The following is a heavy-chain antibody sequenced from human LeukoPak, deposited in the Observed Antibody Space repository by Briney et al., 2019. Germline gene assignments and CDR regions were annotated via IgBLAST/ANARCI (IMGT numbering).Heavy chain of an antibody. CDR2: ISAYNGNT. CDR3: ARDRTRIQAGTPAY. Sequence: ASVKVSCKASGYTFTSYGISWVRQAPGQGLEWMGWISAYNGNTNYAQKLQGRVTMTTDTSTSTAYMELRSLRSDDTAVSYCARDRTRIQAGTPAYWGQGTLVTVSS. D-gene: IGHD6-13*01. V-gene: IGHV1-18*01. J-gene: IGHJ4*02. CDR1: GYTFTSYG.